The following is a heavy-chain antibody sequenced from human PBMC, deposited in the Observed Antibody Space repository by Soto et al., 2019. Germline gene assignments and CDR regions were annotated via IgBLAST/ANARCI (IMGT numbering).Heavy chain of an antibody. J-gene: IGHJ6*02. CDR2: IVPMFGTT. V-gene: IGHV1-69*01. CDR3: ARWSYDFWGGPGGFYYDAMDV. CDR1: GGSFNTHS. D-gene: IGHD3-3*01. Sequence: QVQLVQSGAEMREPGSLVKLSCKASGGSFNTHSITWVRQAPGQGLEWMGGIVPMFGTTNYTHKLQGRLTVSADESASITYMELRSLRSEETAIYYCARWSYDFWGGPGGFYYDAMDVWGQATTVTVS.